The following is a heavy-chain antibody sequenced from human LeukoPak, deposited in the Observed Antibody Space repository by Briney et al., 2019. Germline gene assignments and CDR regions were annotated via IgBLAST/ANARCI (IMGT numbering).Heavy chain of an antibody. J-gene: IGHJ5*02. D-gene: IGHD2-2*01. Sequence: PGGSLRLSCAASGFTFSSYWMHWIRQAPGKGLVWVSRINTDGSSTSYADSVKGRFTISRDNAKNTLYLQMNSLRAEDTAVYYCARVVYCSSASCYGRWFDPWGQGTLVTVSS. CDR3: ARVVYCSSASCYGRWFDP. CDR1: GFTFSSYW. V-gene: IGHV3-74*01. CDR2: INTDGSST.